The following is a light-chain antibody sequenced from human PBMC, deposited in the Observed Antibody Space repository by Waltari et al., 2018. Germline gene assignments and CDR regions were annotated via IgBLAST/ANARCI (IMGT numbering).Light chain of an antibody. CDR1: QSVNSN. CDR2: GAS. V-gene: IGKV3-15*01. CDR3: QQYSTWPPWT. Sequence: DIVTTQSPATLSVSPGERATLSCRTRQSVNSNLAWYQQKPGQAPRLLVFGASTRATGIPARFTGSGSGTEFTLTISSLQSEDFAIYYCQQYSTWPPWTFGQGTKVDIK. J-gene: IGKJ1*01.